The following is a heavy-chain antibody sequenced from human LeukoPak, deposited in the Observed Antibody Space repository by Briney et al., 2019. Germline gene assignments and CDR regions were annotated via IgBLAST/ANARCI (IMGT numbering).Heavy chain of an antibody. CDR2: IRSKVYGGTT. J-gene: IGHJ6*03. CDR3: TRGSRYCDSTSCPYYYMDV. CDR1: GFTFGDYA. Sequence: SLRLSCTASGFTFGDYAMSWVRQAPGKGLEWVGFIRSKVYGGTTEYAASVKGRFTISRDDSKSIAYLQMNSLKTEDTAVYYCTRGSRYCDSTSCPYYYMDVWGKGTTVTVSS. D-gene: IGHD2-2*01. V-gene: IGHV3-49*04.